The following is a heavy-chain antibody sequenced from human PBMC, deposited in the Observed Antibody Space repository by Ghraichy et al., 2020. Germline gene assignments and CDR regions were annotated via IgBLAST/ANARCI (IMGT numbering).Heavy chain of an antibody. J-gene: IGHJ4*02. V-gene: IGHV3-11*06. CDR3: ARDRGVATREIY. D-gene: IGHD3-10*01. CDR2: ISSSSSYT. Sequence: GGSLRLSCAASGFTFSDYYMSWIRQAPGKGLEWVSYISSSSSYTNYADSVKGRFTISRDNTKNSLYLQMNSLRAEDTAVYYCARDRGVATREIYWGQGTLVTVSS. CDR1: GFTFSDYY.